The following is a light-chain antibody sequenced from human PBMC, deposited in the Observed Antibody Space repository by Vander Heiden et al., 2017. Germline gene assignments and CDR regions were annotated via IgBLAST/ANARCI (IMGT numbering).Light chain of an antibody. J-gene: IGKJ2*01. CDR3: QRFDSYPHT. CDR2: DAS. CDR1: QGISSA. V-gene: IGKV1-13*02. Sequence: AIQLTSSPPSPSAPIGDRVTITCRSSQGISSALAWYQQKPGRAPNFLIYDASTLESEVTSRFSGSGTETDFTLSISSLQPEDSATYYWQRFDSYPHTFGQGTKLEIK.